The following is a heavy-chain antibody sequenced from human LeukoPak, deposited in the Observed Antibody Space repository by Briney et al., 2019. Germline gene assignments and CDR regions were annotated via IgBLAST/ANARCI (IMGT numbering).Heavy chain of an antibody. CDR1: VFTLSSYA. J-gene: IGHJ4*02. CDR3: AKDLSSSWQIDY. D-gene: IGHD6-13*01. V-gene: IGHV3-23*01. CDR2: ITGSSDKT. Sequence: GGSLRLSCAASVFTLSSYAMNRVRQAPGKGLGWGSGITGSSDKTFYADSVKGRFTISRDSSKNTMYLQMNSLRGEDSAVYYCAKDLSSSWQIDYWGQGTLVTVSS.